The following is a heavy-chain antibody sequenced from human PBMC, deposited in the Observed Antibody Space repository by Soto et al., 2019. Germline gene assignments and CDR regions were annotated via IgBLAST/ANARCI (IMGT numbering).Heavy chain of an antibody. D-gene: IGHD1-26*01. Sequence: PGGSLRLSCAASGFTFSSYAMSWVRQAPGKGLEWVSAISGSGGSTYYADSVKGRFAISRDNSKNTLYLQMNSLRAEDTAVYYCAKDCKSGSYYVPDAFDIWGQGTMVTV. J-gene: IGHJ3*02. V-gene: IGHV3-23*01. CDR2: ISGSGGST. CDR3: AKDCKSGSYYVPDAFDI. CDR1: GFTFSSYA.